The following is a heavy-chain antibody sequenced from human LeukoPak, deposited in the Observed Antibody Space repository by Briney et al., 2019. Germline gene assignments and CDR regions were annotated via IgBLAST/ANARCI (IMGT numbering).Heavy chain of an antibody. Sequence: PSETLSLTCAVYGGSFSGYYWSWIRQPPGKGLEWIGEINHSGSTNYNPSLKSRATISVDTSKNQFSLKLSSVTAADTAVYYCAKRIAARPFDYWGQGTLVTVSS. J-gene: IGHJ4*02. CDR2: INHSGST. CDR1: GGSFSGYY. CDR3: AKRIAARPFDY. D-gene: IGHD6-6*01. V-gene: IGHV4-34*01.